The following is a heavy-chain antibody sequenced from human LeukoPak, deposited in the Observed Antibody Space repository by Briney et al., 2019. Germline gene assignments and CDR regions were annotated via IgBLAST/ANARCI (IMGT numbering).Heavy chain of an antibody. V-gene: IGHV3-30*02. CDR3: AKAGKGRLCSGGSCYIDY. Sequence: GSLRLSCAASGFTFSNYGMNWVRQAPGKGLEWVAVIWYGESNKYYADSVKGRFTISRDNSKNTLYLQMNSLRAEDTAVYYCAKAGKGRLCSGGSCYIDYWGQGTLVTVSS. CDR2: IWYGESNK. D-gene: IGHD2-15*01. J-gene: IGHJ4*02. CDR1: GFTFSNYG.